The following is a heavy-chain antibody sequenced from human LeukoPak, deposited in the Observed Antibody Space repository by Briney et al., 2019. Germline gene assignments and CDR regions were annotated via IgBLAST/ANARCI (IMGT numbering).Heavy chain of an antibody. J-gene: IGHJ4*02. D-gene: IGHD3-16*01. CDR1: GYTFTDYY. Sequence: ASVKVSCKASGYTFTDYYIHWVHQAPGEGLEWMGRVDPADDERIYAAKLQGRVTITADRSTGTAYLEVSTLRSEDTAVYYCFAAKGGKYFDLWGQGTLVTVPS. CDR3: FAAKGGKYFDL. V-gene: IGHV1-69-2*01. CDR2: VDPADDER.